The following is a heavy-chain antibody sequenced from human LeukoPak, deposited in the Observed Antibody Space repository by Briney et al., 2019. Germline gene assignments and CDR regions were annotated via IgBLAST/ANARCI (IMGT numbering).Heavy chain of an antibody. CDR3: AISRELARPFDY. CDR1: GFTFSSYG. D-gene: IGHD6-13*01. J-gene: IGHJ4*02. CDR2: ISYDGSNK. Sequence: GRSLRLSCAASGFTFSSYGMHRVRQAPGKGLEWVAVISYDGSNKYYADSVKGRFTISRDNSKNTLYLQMNSLRAEDTAVYYCAISRELARPFDYWGQGTLVTVSS. V-gene: IGHV3-30*03.